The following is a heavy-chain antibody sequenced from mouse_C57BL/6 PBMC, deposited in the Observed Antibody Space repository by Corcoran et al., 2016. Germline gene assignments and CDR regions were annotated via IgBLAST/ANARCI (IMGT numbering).Heavy chain of an antibody. V-gene: IGHV1-26*01. D-gene: IGHD3-2*02. CDR2: INPNNGGT. J-gene: IGHJ2*01. CDR1: GYTFTDYY. Sequence: VQLQQSGPELVKPGASVKISCKASGYTFTDYYMNWVKQSHGKSLEWIGDINPNNGGTSYNQKFKGKATLTVDKSSSTAYMELRSLTSEDSAVYYCGSGYYFDYWGQGTTLTVSS. CDR3: GSGYYFDY.